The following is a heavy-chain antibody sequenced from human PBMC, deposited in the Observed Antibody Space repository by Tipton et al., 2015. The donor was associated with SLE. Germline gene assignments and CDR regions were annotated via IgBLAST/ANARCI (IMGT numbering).Heavy chain of an antibody. CDR1: GGSFSAYY. J-gene: IGHJ4*02. Sequence: PSLTCAVYGGSFSAYYWSWIRQPPGKGLEWIGEINHSGSTNYNPSLKSRVTIPVDTSKNQFSLKLSSVTAADTAVYYCARPTSRSGWGQGTLVTVSA. CDR2: INHSGST. D-gene: IGHD1-26*01. V-gene: IGHV4-34*01. CDR3: ARPTSRSG.